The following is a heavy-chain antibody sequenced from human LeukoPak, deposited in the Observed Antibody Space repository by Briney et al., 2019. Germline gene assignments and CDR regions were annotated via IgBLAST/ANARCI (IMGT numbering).Heavy chain of an antibody. CDR1: GYSFSSNW. CDR2: IYPGDSDI. Sequence: GESLKISCKGSGYSFSSNWIGWVRQVLGKGLEWMGIIYPGDSDIRYSPSFQGQVTISADKSISTAYLQWSSLKASDTAMYYCTRPEGVPYSFDYWGQGTLVTVSS. D-gene: IGHD3-10*01. V-gene: IGHV5-51*01. J-gene: IGHJ4*02. CDR3: TRPEGVPYSFDY.